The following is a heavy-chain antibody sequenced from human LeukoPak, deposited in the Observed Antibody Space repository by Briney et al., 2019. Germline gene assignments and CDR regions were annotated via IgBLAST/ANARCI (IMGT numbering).Heavy chain of an antibody. J-gene: IGHJ6*02. CDR1: GGSISSGDYY. CDR3: ARDGRFHLYGMDV. V-gene: IGHV4-30-4*01. Sequence: SETLSLTCTVSGGSISSGDYYWSWIRQPPGKGLEWIGYIYYSGSTYYNPSLKSRVTISVDTSKNQFSLKLSSVTAADTAVYYCARDGRFHLYGMDVWGQGTTVTVSS. D-gene: IGHD2-21*01. CDR2: IYYSGST.